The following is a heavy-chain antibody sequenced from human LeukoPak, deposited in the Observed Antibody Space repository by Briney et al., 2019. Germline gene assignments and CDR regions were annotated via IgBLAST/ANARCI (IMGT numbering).Heavy chain of an antibody. J-gene: IGHJ4*02. V-gene: IGHV3-7*03. CDR1: GFTFSSYW. CDR2: INVYGSEK. Sequence: GESLRLSCAASGFTFSSYWMSWVCQAPGKGLEWVGYINVYGSEKFYVDSVKGRFSISRDNAKNSLYLQMNSLRAEDTAVYYCARDYRSVRGVATDYWGQGTLVTVSS. D-gene: IGHD3-10*01. CDR3: ARDYRSVRGVATDY.